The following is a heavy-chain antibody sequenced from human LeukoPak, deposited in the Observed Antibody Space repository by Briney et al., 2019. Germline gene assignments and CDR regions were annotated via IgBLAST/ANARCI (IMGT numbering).Heavy chain of an antibody. CDR2: TKQDGSDK. CDR3: ASGPRWVGAAWAHSFDI. CDR1: GFSFSSYW. D-gene: IGHD2-15*01. Sequence: GGSLRLSCLDSGFSFSSYWMSWVRQAPGKGLEWVANTKQDGSDKQYVDSVKGRFTISRDNGKNSLYLQMNSLRAEDTAVYFCASGPRWVGAAWAHSFDIWGQGTMVTVSS. J-gene: IGHJ3*02. V-gene: IGHV3-7*01.